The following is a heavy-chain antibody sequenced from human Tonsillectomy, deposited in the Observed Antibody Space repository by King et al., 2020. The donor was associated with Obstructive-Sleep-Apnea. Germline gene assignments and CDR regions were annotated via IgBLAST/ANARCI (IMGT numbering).Heavy chain of an antibody. D-gene: IGHD3-9*01. CDR1: GFTFSSYA. Sequence: QLVQSGGGVVQPGRSLRLSCAASGFTFSSYAMHWVRQAPGKGLEWVAVISYDGSNKYYADSVKGRFTISRDNSKNTLYLQMNSMRAEDTAVYYCARDLRYLDWFSGRGYYYYGMDVWGQGTTVTVSS. J-gene: IGHJ6*02. CDR3: ARDLRYLDWFSGRGYYYYGMDV. V-gene: IGHV3-30-3*01. CDR2: ISYDGSNK.